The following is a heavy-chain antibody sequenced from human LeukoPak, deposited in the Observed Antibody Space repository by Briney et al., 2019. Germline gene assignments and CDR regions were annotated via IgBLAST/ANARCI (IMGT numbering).Heavy chain of an antibody. CDR1: GFTFSSYG. CDR3: AKALKRYCSGSTCYYLDY. D-gene: IGHD2-15*01. J-gene: IGHJ4*02. Sequence: GGSLRLSCAASGFTFSSYGMHWVRQAPGKGLEWVAVISYDGSNKYYADSVKGRFTISRDNAKNTLYLQMNSLRPEDTALYYCAKALKRYCSGSTCYYLDYWGQGTLVTVSS. CDR2: ISYDGSNK. V-gene: IGHV3-30*18.